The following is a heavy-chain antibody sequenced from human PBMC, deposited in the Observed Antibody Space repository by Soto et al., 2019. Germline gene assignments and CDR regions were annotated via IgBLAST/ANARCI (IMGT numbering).Heavy chain of an antibody. CDR2: IYYSGST. CDR3: ARGLDSTWDAFDI. CDR1: GGSISSGGYY. Sequence: QVQLQESGPGLVKPSQTLSLTCTVSGGSISSGGYYWSWIRQHPGKGLEWIGYIYYSGSTYYNPSLKSRVTISVDTSKNQFSLKLSSVNAADTAVYYCARGLDSTWDAFDIWGQGTMVTVSS. D-gene: IGHD2-2*01. V-gene: IGHV4-31*03. J-gene: IGHJ3*02.